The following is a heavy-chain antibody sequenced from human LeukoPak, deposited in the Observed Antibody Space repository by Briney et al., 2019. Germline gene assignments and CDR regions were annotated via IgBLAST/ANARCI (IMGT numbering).Heavy chain of an antibody. Sequence: GGSLRLSCAASGFTFSSYGMHWVRQAPGKGLEWVAVIWYDGSNKYYADSVKGRFTISRHNSKNTLFLQMNSLRAEDTAMYYCARDLTGPPAGWGQGTLVTVSS. CDR3: ARDLTGPPAG. CDR1: GFTFSSYG. V-gene: IGHV3-33*01. CDR2: IWYDGSNK. J-gene: IGHJ4*02. D-gene: IGHD4/OR15-4a*01.